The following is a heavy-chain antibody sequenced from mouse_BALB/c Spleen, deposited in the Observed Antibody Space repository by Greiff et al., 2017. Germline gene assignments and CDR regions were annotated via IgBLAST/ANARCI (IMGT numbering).Heavy chain of an antibody. Sequence: VKLVESGPGLVAPSQSLSITCTVSGFSLTSYDISWIRQPPGKGLEWLGVIWTGGGTNYNSAFMSRLSISKDNSKSQVFLKMNSLQTDDTAIYYCVRDGYFYAMDYWGQGTSVTVSS. CDR1: GFSLTSYD. CDR3: VRDGYFYAMDY. D-gene: IGHD2-3*01. CDR2: IWTGGGT. J-gene: IGHJ4*01. V-gene: IGHV2-9-2*01.